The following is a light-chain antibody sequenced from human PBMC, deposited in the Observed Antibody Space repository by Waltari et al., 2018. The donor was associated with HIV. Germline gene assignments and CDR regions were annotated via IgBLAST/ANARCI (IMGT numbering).Light chain of an antibody. V-gene: IGLV6-57*02. CDR3: QSYDSSNQV. Sequence: NFMLTQPHSVSESPGKTVTISCTGSSGSIASNYVQWYQPRPGSAPSTVINEANQRPAGVPDRFSGSIDSSSNSASLTISGLKTEEEADYYCQSYDSSNQVFGGGTKLTVL. CDR2: EAN. CDR1: SGSIASNY. J-gene: IGLJ3*02.